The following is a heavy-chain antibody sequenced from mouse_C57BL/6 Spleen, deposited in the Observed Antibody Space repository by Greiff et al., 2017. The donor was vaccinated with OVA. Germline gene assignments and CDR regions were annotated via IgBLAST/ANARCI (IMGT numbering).Heavy chain of an antibody. Sequence: VQLQQSGPGLVQPSQRLSITCTVSGFSLTSYGVHWVRQSPGKGLEWLGVIWRGGSTDYNAAFMSRLSITKDNSKSQVFFKMNSLQADDTAIYYCARGVTTLYYYAMDYWGQGTSVTVSS. J-gene: IGHJ4*01. D-gene: IGHD2-1*01. V-gene: IGHV2-5*01. CDR3: ARGVTTLYYYAMDY. CDR1: GFSLTSYG. CDR2: IWRGGST.